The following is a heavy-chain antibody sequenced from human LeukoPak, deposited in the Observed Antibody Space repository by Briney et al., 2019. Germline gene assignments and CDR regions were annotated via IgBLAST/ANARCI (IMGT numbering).Heavy chain of an antibody. Sequence: GGSLRLSCAASGFTFSSYWMSWVRQAPGKRLEWVANIKQDGSEKYYVDSVKGRFTISRDNAKNSLYLQMNSLRAEDTAVYYCARGDSAYDDRLGDAFDIWGQGTMVTVSS. D-gene: IGHD5-12*01. CDR2: IKQDGSEK. V-gene: IGHV3-7*01. CDR3: ARGDSAYDDRLGDAFDI. CDR1: GFTFSSYW. J-gene: IGHJ3*02.